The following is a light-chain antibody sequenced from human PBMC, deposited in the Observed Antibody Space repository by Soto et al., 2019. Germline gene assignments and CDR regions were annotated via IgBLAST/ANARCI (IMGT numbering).Light chain of an antibody. J-gene: IGKJ5*01. Sequence: DIQMTQSPSSLSASVGDRVTITCRASQGISNYLAWYQQKQGKVPKLLIYAASTLQSGVPSRFSGSGSGTDCTLTISRLQPEDVATYYCQKYNSAPPTFGQGTRLEIK. V-gene: IGKV1-27*01. CDR1: QGISNY. CDR3: QKYNSAPPT. CDR2: AAS.